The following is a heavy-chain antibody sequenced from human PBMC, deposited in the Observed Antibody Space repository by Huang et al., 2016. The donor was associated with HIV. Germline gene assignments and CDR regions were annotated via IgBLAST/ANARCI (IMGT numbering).Heavy chain of an antibody. CDR3: ARQGVGDFVVEPTGLGAFDI. CDR1: GYTFNGYW. V-gene: IGHV5-51*01. D-gene: IGHD2-2*01. J-gene: IGHJ3*02. CDR2: IWPGDSDT. Sequence: EVQLVQSGAVVKKPGESLKISCKGSGYTFNGYWIGWVRQMPGKGLAWMGIIWPGDSDTTASPAFQGQVTIAADKSISTAYLQWSGLKASDTAMYYCARQGVGDFVVEPTGLGAFDIWGQGTMVTVSS.